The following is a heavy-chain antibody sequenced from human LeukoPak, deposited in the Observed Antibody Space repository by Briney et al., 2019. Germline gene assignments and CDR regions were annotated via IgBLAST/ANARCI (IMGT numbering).Heavy chain of an antibody. CDR2: IWYDGSNK. Sequence: GGSLRLSCAASGFTFSSYGMHWVRQAPGKGLEWVAVIWYDGSNKYYADSVKGRFTISRDNSKNTLYLQMNSLRAEDTAVYYCARDSIAVAGTGASKGYYYGMDVWGQGTTVTVSS. CDR1: GFTFSSYG. J-gene: IGHJ6*02. CDR3: ARDSIAVAGTGASKGYYYGMDV. D-gene: IGHD6-19*01. V-gene: IGHV3-33*01.